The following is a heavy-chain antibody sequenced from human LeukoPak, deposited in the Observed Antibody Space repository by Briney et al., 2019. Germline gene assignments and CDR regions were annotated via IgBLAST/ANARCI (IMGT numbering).Heavy chain of an antibody. CDR2: ISSSSSHI. V-gene: IGHV3-21*01. CDR3: ATKKGYCSGGSCYYWFDP. D-gene: IGHD2-15*01. Sequence: GGSLRLSCAASGFTFSSYSMNWVRQAPGKGLEWVSSISSSSSHIYYADSVKGRFTISRDNAKNSLYLQMNSLRAEDTAVYYCATKKGYCSGGSCYYWFDPWGQGTLVTVSS. CDR1: GFTFSSYS. J-gene: IGHJ5*02.